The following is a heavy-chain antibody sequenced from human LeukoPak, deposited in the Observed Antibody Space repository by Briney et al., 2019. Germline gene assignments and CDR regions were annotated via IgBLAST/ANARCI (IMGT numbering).Heavy chain of an antibody. D-gene: IGHD3-22*01. CDR1: GYSISSVYY. CDR2: IYHSGST. J-gene: IGHJ4*02. CDR3: ARHTSFLYYYDSSGFDY. V-gene: IGHV4-38-2*01. Sequence: SETLYLNCAVPGYSISSVYYWGWIRHPPGTGLEWSGSIYHSGSTYYNPSLKSRVTISVDTSKNQFSLKLSSVTAADTAVYYCARHTSFLYYYDSSGFDYWGQGTLVTVSS.